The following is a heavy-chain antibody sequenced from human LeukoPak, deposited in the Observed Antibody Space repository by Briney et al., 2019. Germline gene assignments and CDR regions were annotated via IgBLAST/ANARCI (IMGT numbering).Heavy chain of an antibody. CDR1: GGSISSGDYY. CDR2: IYYCGST. V-gene: IGHV4-30-4*08. CDR3: ARARASIAAAGTVDY. J-gene: IGHJ4*02. Sequence: SQTLSLTCTVSGGSISSGDYYWSWIRQPPGKGLEWIGYIYYCGSTYYNPSLKSRVTISVDTSKNQFSLKLSSVAAADTAVYYCARARASIAAAGTVDYWGQGTLVTVSS. D-gene: IGHD6-13*01.